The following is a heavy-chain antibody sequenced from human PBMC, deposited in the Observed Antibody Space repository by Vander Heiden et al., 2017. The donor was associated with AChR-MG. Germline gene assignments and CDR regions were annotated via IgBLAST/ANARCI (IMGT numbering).Heavy chain of an antibody. V-gene: IGHV3-15*01. CDR2: IKSNSDGGIT. CDR3: TTLSLWNYVLET. D-gene: IGHD1-7*01. J-gene: IGHJ5*02. Sequence: DVHLVESGGGLEKPGGSLRLSCAVSGFTFKDVWMNWVRQAPGKGLEWIGRIKSNSDGGITDHAAPVKGRFTISRDDSKNTLYLQMDSLKTEDTGVYYCTTLSLWNYVLETWGQGSLVTVSS. CDR1: GFTFKDVW.